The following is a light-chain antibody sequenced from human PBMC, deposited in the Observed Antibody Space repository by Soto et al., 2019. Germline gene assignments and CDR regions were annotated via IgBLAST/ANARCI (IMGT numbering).Light chain of an antibody. Sequence: DIQMTQSPSSLSASVGDRVTITCRASQSIRSYLNWYQQKPGKAPQLLIDAASSLQSGLPSRFSVSGSGTDFTLTISSLQPEYCATYDCQQSYSTPWTFGQGTKVEIK. CDR2: AAS. CDR1: QSIRSY. J-gene: IGKJ1*01. CDR3: QQSYSTPWT. V-gene: IGKV1-39*01.